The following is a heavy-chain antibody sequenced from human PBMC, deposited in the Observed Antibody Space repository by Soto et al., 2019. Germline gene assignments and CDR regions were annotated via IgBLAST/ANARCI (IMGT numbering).Heavy chain of an antibody. D-gene: IGHD2-15*01. J-gene: IGHJ3*01. CDR1: GFTFSTSG. CDR2: ISGRGSAT. CDR3: AKDSSPVVVVASPFDF. Sequence: EVQLLESGGGLVQPGESLRLSCAASGFTFSTSGMTWFRQAPGKGLEWVSGISGRGSATYYVDSVKGRFTISSDDSKNTLYLQMNSLRVADTALYYCAKDSSPVVVVASPFDFWGQGTMVTVSS. V-gene: IGHV3-23*01.